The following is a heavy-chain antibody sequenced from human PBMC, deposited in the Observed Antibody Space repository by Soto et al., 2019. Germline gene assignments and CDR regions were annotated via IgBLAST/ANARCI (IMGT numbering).Heavy chain of an antibody. V-gene: IGHV3-33*01. D-gene: IGHD3-10*01. CDR2: IWYDGSNK. J-gene: IGHJ6*02. CDR3: ARDLAYYGSGSYEPRLHYSYYATDV. Sequence: GGSLRLSCAASGFTFSSYGMHWVRQAPGKGLEWVAVIWYDGSNKYYADSVKGRFTISRDNSKNTLYLQMNSLRAEDTAVYYCARDLAYYGSGSYEPRLHYSYYATDVWGQGPTVTVSS. CDR1: GFTFSSYG.